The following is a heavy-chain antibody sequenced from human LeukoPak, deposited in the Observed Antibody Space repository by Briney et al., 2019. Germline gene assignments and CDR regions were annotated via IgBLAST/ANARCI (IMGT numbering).Heavy chain of an antibody. Sequence: PSETLSLTCTVSGGSISSYYWSWIRQPPGKGLEWIGYIYYSGSTNYNPSLKSRVTISVDTSKNQFSLKLSSVTAADTAVYYCARRRGIAARPRVYYFDYWGQGTLVTVSS. D-gene: IGHD6-6*01. CDR2: IYYSGST. V-gene: IGHV4-59*12. J-gene: IGHJ4*02. CDR3: ARRRGIAARPRVYYFDY. CDR1: GGSISSYY.